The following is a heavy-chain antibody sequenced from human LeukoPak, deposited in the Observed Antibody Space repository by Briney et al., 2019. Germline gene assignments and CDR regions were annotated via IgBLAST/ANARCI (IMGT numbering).Heavy chain of an antibody. CDR1: GGSFSGYY. V-gene: IGHV4-34*01. D-gene: IGHD6-13*01. J-gene: IGHJ4*02. CDR2: INHSGST. Sequence: SETLSLTCAVYGGSFSGYYWSWIRQPPGKGLEWIGEINHSGSTNYNPSLKSRVTISVDTSKNQFSLKLSSVTAADTAVYYCAMSSSWYGYYFDYWGQGTLVTVSS. CDR3: AMSSSWYGYYFDY.